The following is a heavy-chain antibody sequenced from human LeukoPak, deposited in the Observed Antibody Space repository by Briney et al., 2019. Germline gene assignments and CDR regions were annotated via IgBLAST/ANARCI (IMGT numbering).Heavy chain of an antibody. CDR2: ISAYHGNT. CDR1: GYTFTSYG. D-gene: IGHD3-22*01. CDR3: ARTPYYEGAEYFQH. J-gene: IGHJ1*01. Sequence: ASVKVSCKASGYTFTSYGITWVRQAPGQGLEWMGWISAYHGNTNYAQKLQGRVTMTTDTSTSTAFMELRSLRSDDTAVYHCARTPYYEGAEYFQHWGQGTLVTVSS. V-gene: IGHV1-18*01.